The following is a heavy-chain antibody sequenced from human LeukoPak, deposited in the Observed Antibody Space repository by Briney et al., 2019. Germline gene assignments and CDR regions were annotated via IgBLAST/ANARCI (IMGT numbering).Heavy chain of an antibody. CDR3: AREYSSSAPGAHDY. V-gene: IGHV4-39*02. Sequence: SETLSLTCTVSGGSISSSSYYWGWIRQPPGKGLEWIGSIYYSGSTYYNPSLKSQVTISVDTSKNQFSLKLSSVTAADTAVYYCAREYSSSAPGAHDYWGQGTLVTVSS. CDR2: IYYSGST. D-gene: IGHD6-6*01. J-gene: IGHJ4*02. CDR1: GGSISSSSYY.